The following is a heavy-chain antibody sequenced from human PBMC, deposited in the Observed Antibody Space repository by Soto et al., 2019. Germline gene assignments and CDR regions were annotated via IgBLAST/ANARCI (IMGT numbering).Heavy chain of an antibody. D-gene: IGHD2-2*01. J-gene: IGHJ6*03. V-gene: IGHV4-59*08. CDR2: IYYSGST. CDR3: ARHGAYCSSTSCRYYYYMDV. CDR1: GGSISSYY. Sequence: TSETLSLTCTVAGGSISSYYWSWIRQPPGKGLEWIGYIYYSGSTNYNPSLKSRVTISVDTSKNQFSLKLSSVTAADTAVYYCARHGAYCSSTSCRYYYYMDVWGKGTTVTVSS.